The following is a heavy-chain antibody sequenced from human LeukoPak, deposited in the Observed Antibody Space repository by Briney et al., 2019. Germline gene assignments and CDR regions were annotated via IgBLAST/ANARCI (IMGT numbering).Heavy chain of an antibody. J-gene: IGHJ6*02. CDR2: TIPIFGTA. Sequence: SVKVSCKASGGTFSSYAISWVRQAPGQGLEWMGGTIPIFGTANYAQKFQGRVTITADESTSTAYMELSSLRSEDTAVYYCARDSGQFWSGYNYYYYYGMDVWGQGTTVTVSS. V-gene: IGHV1-69*01. CDR1: GGTFSSYA. D-gene: IGHD3-3*01. CDR3: ARDSGQFWSGYNYYYYYGMDV.